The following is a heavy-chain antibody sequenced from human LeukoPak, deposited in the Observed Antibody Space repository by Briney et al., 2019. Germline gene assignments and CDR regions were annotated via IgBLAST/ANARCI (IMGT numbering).Heavy chain of an antibody. CDR3: AASLDLAVYGIDY. CDR1: GFTFGTYA. D-gene: IGHD2-8*02. CDR2: ISCRGEST. V-gene: IGHV3-23*01. Sequence: GGSLRLSCAVSGFTFGTYAVSWVRQSPGKGLKWVSGISCRGESTYYVDSVKGRFTISRDSSKNTVYLQMDSLRAEDTAVYYCAASLDLAVYGIDYWGQGTLVTVSS. J-gene: IGHJ4*02.